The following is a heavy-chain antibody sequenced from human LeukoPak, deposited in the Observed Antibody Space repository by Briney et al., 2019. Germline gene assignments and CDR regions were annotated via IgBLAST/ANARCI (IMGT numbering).Heavy chain of an antibody. J-gene: IGHJ4*02. D-gene: IGHD5-18*01. CDR2: SSAYNGNT. Sequence: ASVKVSCKASGYTFTSFGISWVRQAPGQGLEWMGWSSAYNGNTKSAQKFQGRVTMTTDTSTSTAYMELRSLRSDDTAVFYCVRGLGVDTSMIFFDYWGQGTLVTVSS. CDR1: GYTFTSFG. V-gene: IGHV1-18*01. CDR3: VRGLGVDTSMIFFDY.